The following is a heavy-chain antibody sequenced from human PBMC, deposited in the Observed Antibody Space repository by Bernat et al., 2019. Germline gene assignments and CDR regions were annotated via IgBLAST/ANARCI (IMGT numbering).Heavy chain of an antibody. D-gene: IGHD6-13*01. CDR2: IAGTSYYT. Sequence: QVQLVQSGGGLVKPGGSLRLSCAASGFTFSDYYMSWIRQAPGKGLEWVSYIAGTSYYTNYADSVKGRFIISRDNAKNLLYLQMNSLRADDTAVYFCASSVEQQLLNWFDPWGQGTLVTVSS. V-gene: IGHV3-11*06. J-gene: IGHJ5*02. CDR3: ASSVEQQLLNWFDP. CDR1: GFTFSDYY.